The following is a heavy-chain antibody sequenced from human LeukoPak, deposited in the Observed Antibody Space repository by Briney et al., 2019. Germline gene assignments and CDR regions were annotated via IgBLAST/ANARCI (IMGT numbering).Heavy chain of an antibody. V-gene: IGHV1-69*04. CDR3: ASILGGSSSQGADAHFDY. CDR1: GGTFSSYA. J-gene: IGHJ4*02. Sequence: ASVKVSCKASGGTFSSYAISWVRQAPGQGLEWMGRIIPILGIANYAQKFQGRVTITADKSTSTAYMELSSLRSEDTAVYYCASILGGSSSQGADAHFDYWGQGTLVTVSS. CDR2: IIPILGIA. D-gene: IGHD6-6*01.